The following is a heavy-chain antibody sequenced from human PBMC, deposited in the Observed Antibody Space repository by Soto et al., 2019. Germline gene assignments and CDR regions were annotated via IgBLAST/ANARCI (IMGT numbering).Heavy chain of an antibody. CDR1: GAALNRGNYY. V-gene: IGHV4-31*01. D-gene: IGHD2-21*01. J-gene: IGHJ5*02. CDR3: ARLRIATNNYKWFDP. CDR2: IYVTGAV. Sequence: SETLSLTCSVSGAALNRGNYYWSWIRQGPGKGLEWIGPIYVTGAVDYNPSLRDPLTISQDTSERQFSLNLRLVTAADTAVYYCARLRIATNNYKWFDPWGQGTLVTVSS.